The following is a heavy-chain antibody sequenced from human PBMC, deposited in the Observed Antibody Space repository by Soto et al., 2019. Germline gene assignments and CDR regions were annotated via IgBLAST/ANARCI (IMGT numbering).Heavy chain of an antibody. J-gene: IGHJ4*02. Sequence: ELQLVESGGGLIQPGGSLRLSCAASGLTVTRNYMTWVRLAPGKGLECVSTIHTGGKTFYTDSVKGRFTVSRDASKNTVDRQMNTLSVEDTALYYCATGGSKRVRGAIVEVFHLEFWGRGTVVTVSS. CDR1: GLTVTRNY. V-gene: IGHV3-53*02. D-gene: IGHD3-10*01. CDR3: ATGGSKRVRGAIVEVFHLEF. CDR2: IHTGGKT.